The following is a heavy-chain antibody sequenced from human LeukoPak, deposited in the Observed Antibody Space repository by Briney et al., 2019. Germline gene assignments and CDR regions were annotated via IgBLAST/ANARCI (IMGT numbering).Heavy chain of an antibody. Sequence: SETLSLTCIVSGYSISTGYYWGWIRQPPGKGLEWIGSIFHSGSTHYNPSLKSRVTISVDMSKNQFSLNLSSVTAADTAVYYCAREAQGFWSGYFDYWGQGTLVPVSS. J-gene: IGHJ4*02. CDR1: GYSISTGYY. D-gene: IGHD3-3*01. V-gene: IGHV4-38-2*02. CDR3: AREAQGFWSGYFDY. CDR2: IFHSGST.